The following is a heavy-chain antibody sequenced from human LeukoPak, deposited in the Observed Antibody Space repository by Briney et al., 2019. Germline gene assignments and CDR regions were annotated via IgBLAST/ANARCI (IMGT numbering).Heavy chain of an antibody. CDR3: AHVDTAMDDFDY. CDR2: ISSSGSTI. Sequence: GGSLRLSCAASEFSVGSNYMTWVRQAPGKGLEWVSYISSSGSTIYYADSVKGRFTISRDNAKNSLYLQMNSLRAEDTAVYYCAHVDTAMDDFDYWGQGTLVTVSS. D-gene: IGHD5-18*01. J-gene: IGHJ4*02. V-gene: IGHV3-48*04. CDR1: EFSVGSNY.